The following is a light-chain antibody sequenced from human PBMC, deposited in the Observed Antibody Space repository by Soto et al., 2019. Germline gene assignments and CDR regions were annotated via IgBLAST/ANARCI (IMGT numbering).Light chain of an antibody. Sequence: EIVMTQSPATLSGPPGERATLSCRASQSVGNSLAWYQQKPGQAPGLLTHEVSTRATGIPARFSGSGSGTDFTLTISSLEPEDFAVYYCHQHSDWPLTFGAGTKVDIK. J-gene: IGKJ4*01. CDR2: EVS. V-gene: IGKV3-11*01. CDR3: HQHSDWPLT. CDR1: QSVGNS.